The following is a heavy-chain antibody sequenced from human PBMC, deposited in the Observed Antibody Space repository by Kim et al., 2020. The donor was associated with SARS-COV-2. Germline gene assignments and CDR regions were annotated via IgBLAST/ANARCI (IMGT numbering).Heavy chain of an antibody. CDR1: GGSISSYY. CDR2: IYYSGST. Sequence: SETLSLTCTVSGGSISSYYWSWIRQPPGKGLEWIGYIYYSGSTNYNPSLKSRVTISVDTSKNQFFLKLSSVTAADTAVYYCARFQHDFWSGFYRFDYYYGMDVWGQGTTVTVSS. J-gene: IGHJ6*02. V-gene: IGHV4-59*01. D-gene: IGHD3-3*01. CDR3: ARFQHDFWSGFYRFDYYYGMDV.